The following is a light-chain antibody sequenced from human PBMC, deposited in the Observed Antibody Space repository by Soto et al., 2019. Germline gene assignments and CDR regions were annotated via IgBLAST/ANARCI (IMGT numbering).Light chain of an antibody. Sequence: QSVLTQPPSVSAAPGQTVTISCSGSNSNIGNNHVSWYQQFPGTAPKPLIYDNNKRPSGIPYRFSGSKSGTSATLGITGLQTGDEADYYCGTWDSGLSGMVFGGGTKLTVL. CDR1: NSNIGNNH. CDR2: DNN. CDR3: GTWDSGLSGMV. J-gene: IGLJ2*01. V-gene: IGLV1-51*01.